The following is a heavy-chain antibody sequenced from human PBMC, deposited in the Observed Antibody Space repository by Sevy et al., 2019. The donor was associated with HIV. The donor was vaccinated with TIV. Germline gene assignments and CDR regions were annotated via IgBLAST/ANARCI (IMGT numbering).Heavy chain of an antibody. CDR3: ARSISWYASFDS. D-gene: IGHD6-13*01. CDR2: IIPMFETA. V-gene: IGHV1-69*13. J-gene: IGHJ4*02. CDR1: GRNFRNYA. Sequence: ASVKVSCKASGRNFRNYAISWVRQAPGQGLEWMGGIIPMFETANYVQKFQGRVTITADESTSTAYMELSNLISEDTAIYYCARSISWYASFDSWGQGSLVTVSS.